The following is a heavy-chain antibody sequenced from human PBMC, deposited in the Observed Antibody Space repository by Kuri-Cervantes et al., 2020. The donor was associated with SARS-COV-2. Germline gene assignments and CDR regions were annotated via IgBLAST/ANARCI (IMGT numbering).Heavy chain of an antibody. D-gene: IGHD6-19*01. J-gene: IGHJ3*02. CDR1: GSTFRSYA. CDR2: TSGSGGST. V-gene: IGHV3-23*01. Sequence: GGSLRPSCAASGSTFRSYAMSWVRQAPGKGLEWVSATSGSGGSTYSADSVKGRFTISRDNSKNTLYLQMNGLRAEDKDVYYCAKDHLKWLVPNTDGFDIWGQGTMVTVSS. CDR3: AKDHLKWLVPNTDGFDI.